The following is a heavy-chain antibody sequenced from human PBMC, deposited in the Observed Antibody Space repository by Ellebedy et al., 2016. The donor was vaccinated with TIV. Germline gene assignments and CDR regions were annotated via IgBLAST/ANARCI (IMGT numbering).Heavy chain of an antibody. Sequence: AASVKVSCKASGGSFSSYAISWVRQAPGQGLEWMGRIIPILGIANYAQKFQGRVTITADKSTSTAYMEPSSLRSEDTAVYYCALPVWYDSSGYYLDYWGQGTLVTVSS. D-gene: IGHD3-22*01. CDR3: ALPVWYDSSGYYLDY. V-gene: IGHV1-69*04. J-gene: IGHJ4*02. CDR2: IIPILGIA. CDR1: GGSFSSYA.